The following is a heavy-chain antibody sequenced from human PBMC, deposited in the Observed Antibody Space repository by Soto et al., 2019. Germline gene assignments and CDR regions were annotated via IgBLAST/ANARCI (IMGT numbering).Heavy chain of an antibody. D-gene: IGHD4-17*01. CDR1: GGTFSSYA. CDR2: IIPIFGTA. Sequence: QVQLVQSGAEVKKPGSSVKVSCKASGGTFSSYAISWVRQAPGQELEWMGGIIPIFGTANYAQKFQGRVTITADESTSTAYMELSSLRSEDTAVYYCARKRDYGDYESLYFDYWGQGTLVTVSS. CDR3: ARKRDYGDYESLYFDY. J-gene: IGHJ4*02. V-gene: IGHV1-69*12.